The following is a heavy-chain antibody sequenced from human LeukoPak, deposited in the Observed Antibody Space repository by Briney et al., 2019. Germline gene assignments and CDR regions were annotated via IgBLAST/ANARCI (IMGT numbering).Heavy chain of an antibody. CDR1: GDSMSTYY. CDR3: ARGVGSGYTDD. Sequence: PSETLSLTCTVSGDSMSTYYWTWIRQPPGKGLEWIGYIYNSGSTNYNPSLKSRVTISVDTSKNQFSLKLTSVTAADTAVYYCARGVGSGYTDDRGQGTLVTVSS. V-gene: IGHV4-59*01. D-gene: IGHD3-22*01. CDR2: IYNSGST. J-gene: IGHJ4*02.